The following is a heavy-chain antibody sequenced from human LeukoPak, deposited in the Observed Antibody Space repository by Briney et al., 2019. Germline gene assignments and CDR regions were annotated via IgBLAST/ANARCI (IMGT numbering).Heavy chain of an antibody. Sequence: PGRSLRLSCAASGFTFDDYAMHWVRQAPGKGLEWVSGISWNSGSIGYADSVKGRFTISRDNAKNSLYLQMSSLRAEDTALYYCAKGGYYHWYFDLWGRGTLVTVSS. D-gene: IGHD3-22*01. CDR3: AKGGYYHWYFDL. CDR1: GFTFDDYA. J-gene: IGHJ2*01. CDR2: ISWNSGSI. V-gene: IGHV3-9*01.